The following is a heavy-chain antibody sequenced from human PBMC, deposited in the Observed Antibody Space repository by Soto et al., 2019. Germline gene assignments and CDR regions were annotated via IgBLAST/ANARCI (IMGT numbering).Heavy chain of an antibody. D-gene: IGHD1-1*01. J-gene: IGHJ4*02. CDR2: INPNSGGT. CDR3: ARGRTGTTSYFDY. Sequence: GASVQVSFQASGYTFTGYYLHWVRQAPGQGLEWMGWINPNSGGTNYAQKFQGRVTMTRDTSISTAYMELSRLRSDDTAVYYCARGRTGTTSYFDYWGQGNLVTVSS. CDR1: GYTFTGYY. V-gene: IGHV1-2*02.